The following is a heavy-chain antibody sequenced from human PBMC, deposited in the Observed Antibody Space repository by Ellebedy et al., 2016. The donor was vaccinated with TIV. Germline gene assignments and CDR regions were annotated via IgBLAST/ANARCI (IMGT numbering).Heavy chain of an antibody. J-gene: IGHJ4*02. CDR3: ARGMTNHYFDY. CDR1: GFTFSSYG. V-gene: IGHV3-30*03. D-gene: IGHD4-11*01. Sequence: GESLKISCAASGFTFSSYGMHWVRQAPGKGLEWVAIISYDGSNEVYADSVKGRFPISRDNSKNTLSLQLHSLRADDTAVYYCARGMTNHYFDYWGQGTLVTVSS. CDR2: ISYDGSNE.